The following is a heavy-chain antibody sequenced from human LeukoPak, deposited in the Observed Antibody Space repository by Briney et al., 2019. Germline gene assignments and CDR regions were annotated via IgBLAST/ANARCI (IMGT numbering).Heavy chain of an antibody. V-gene: IGHV4-59*01. J-gene: IGHJ4*02. CDR3: ARGRVYGDFGRLDY. CDR1: GGSIDSYY. CDR2: IFYGGST. D-gene: IGHD4-17*01. Sequence: PSETLSLTCTLSGGSIDSYYWSWIRQSPGKGLEWIGYIFYGGSTNYNPSLKSRVTISVDTSKNQFSLKLNSVTAADTAFYYCARGRVYGDFGRLDYWGQGTLVTVSS.